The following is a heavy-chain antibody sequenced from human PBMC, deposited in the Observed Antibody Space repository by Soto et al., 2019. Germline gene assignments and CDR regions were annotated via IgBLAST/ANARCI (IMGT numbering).Heavy chain of an antibody. V-gene: IGHV3-30*18. CDR1: GFTFSSYG. Sequence: QVQLVESGGGVVQPGRSLRLSCAASGFTFSSYGMHWVRQAPGKGLEWVAVISYDGSNKYYADSVKGRFTISRDNSKNTLYLQMNSLRAEDTAVYYCAKDRIVATIFRVAYYYYGMDVWGQGTTVTVSS. CDR3: AKDRIVATIFRVAYYYYGMDV. D-gene: IGHD5-12*01. CDR2: ISYDGSNK. J-gene: IGHJ6*02.